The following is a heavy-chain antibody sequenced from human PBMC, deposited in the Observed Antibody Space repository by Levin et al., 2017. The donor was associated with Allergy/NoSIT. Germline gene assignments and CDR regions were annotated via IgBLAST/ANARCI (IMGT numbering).Heavy chain of an antibody. CDR1: GDSISRGFYY. CDR3: ARDVEGFSGYNPYCYMDV. V-gene: IGHV4-61*02. CDR2: IYVTGST. J-gene: IGHJ6*03. D-gene: IGHD5-12*01. Sequence: SQTLSLTCSVSGDSISRGFYYWSWIRQPAGEGLEWIGRIYVTGSTTYSPSLKSRVTISLDRAKDQVSLKINSVTAADTAVYYCARDVEGFSGYNPYCYMDVWGKGTTVTVSS.